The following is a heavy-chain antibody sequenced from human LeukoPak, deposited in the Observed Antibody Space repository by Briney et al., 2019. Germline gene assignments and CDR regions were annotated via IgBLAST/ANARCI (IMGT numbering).Heavy chain of an antibody. D-gene: IGHD3-10*01. CDR2: IYYSGST. CDR3: ASDGVVRGVLDY. J-gene: IGHJ4*02. V-gene: IGHV4-34*01. CDR1: GGSFSAYY. Sequence: SETLSLTCAVYGGSFSAYYWGWIRQPPGKGLEWIGNIYYSGSTYYNPSLKSRVTISVDTSKNQISLKLSSVTAADTAVYYCASDGVVRGVLDYWGQGTLVTVSS.